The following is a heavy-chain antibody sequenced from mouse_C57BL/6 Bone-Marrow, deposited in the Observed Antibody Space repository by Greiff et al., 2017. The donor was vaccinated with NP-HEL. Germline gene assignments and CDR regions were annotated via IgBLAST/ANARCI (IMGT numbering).Heavy chain of an antibody. V-gene: IGHV14-4*01. CDR3: TAYYYGSSYHYFDY. CDR1: GFNIKDDY. CDR2: IDPENGDT. Sequence: EVQLQQSGAELVRPGASVKLSCTASGFNIKDDYMHWVKQRPEQGLEWIGWIDPENGDTEYASKFQGKATITADTSSNTAYLQLSSLTSEDTAVYYCTAYYYGSSYHYFDYWGQGTTLTVSS. J-gene: IGHJ2*01. D-gene: IGHD1-1*01.